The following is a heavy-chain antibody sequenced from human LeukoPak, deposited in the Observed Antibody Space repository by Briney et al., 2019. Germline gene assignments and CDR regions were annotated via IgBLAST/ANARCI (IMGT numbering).Heavy chain of an antibody. CDR2: IYSGGST. CDR1: GFTVSSNY. D-gene: IGHD1-14*01. J-gene: IGHJ4*02. Sequence: GDSLRLSCAASGFTVSSNYMSWVRQAPWKGLEWVSVIYSGGSTYYADSVKGRFTISRDNSKNTLYLQMNSLRAEDTAVYYCARVSGRRPDGYFDYWGQGTLVTVSS. V-gene: IGHV3-53*01. CDR3: ARVSGRRPDGYFDY.